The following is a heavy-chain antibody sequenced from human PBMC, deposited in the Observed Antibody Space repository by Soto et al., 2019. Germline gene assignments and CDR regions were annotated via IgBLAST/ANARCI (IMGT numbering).Heavy chain of an antibody. D-gene: IGHD3-3*01. V-gene: IGHV3-23*01. CDR2: ISGSGGST. CDR3: AKDFWSGYQAARYMDV. Sequence: GGSLRLSCAASGFTFSSYAMSWVRQAPGKGLEWVSAISGSGGSTYYADSVKGRFTISRDNSKNTLYLQMNSLRAEDTAVYYCAKDFWSGYQAARYMDVWGKGTTVTVSS. J-gene: IGHJ6*03. CDR1: GFTFSSYA.